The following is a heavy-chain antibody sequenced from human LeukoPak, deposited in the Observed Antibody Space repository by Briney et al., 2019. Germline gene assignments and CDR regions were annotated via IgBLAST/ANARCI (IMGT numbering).Heavy chain of an antibody. D-gene: IGHD3-22*01. J-gene: IGHJ4*02. CDR1: GYSFSSNL. CDR3: ARPTANSSGYYYPEY. Sequence: GESLKISCKGSGYSFSSNLIGWVRQLPGKGLEWMGIIYPGDSETISSPSFQGPVTISADKSISTVYLQWSRLKASDTAMYYCARPTANSSGYYYPEYWGQGALVTVSS. V-gene: IGHV5-51*01. CDR2: IYPGDSET.